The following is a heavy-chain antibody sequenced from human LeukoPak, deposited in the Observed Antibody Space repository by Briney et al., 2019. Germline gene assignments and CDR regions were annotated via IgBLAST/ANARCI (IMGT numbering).Heavy chain of an antibody. Sequence: GGSLRLSCAASGFTFSSYGMHWVRQAPGQGLEWVSYINSDTIWYADSVKGRFTISRDNAKNSLFLQMNSLRAEDTAVYYCARDRDWGFDYWGQGTLVTVSS. V-gene: IGHV3-48*01. CDR2: INSDTI. J-gene: IGHJ4*02. D-gene: IGHD7-27*01. CDR1: GFTFSSYG. CDR3: ARDRDWGFDY.